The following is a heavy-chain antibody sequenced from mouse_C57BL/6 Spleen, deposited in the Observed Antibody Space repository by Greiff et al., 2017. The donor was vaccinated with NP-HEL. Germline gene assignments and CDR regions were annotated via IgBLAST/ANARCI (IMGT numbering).Heavy chain of an antibody. CDR3: TKGSHDYDGPGY. V-gene: IGHV1-5*01. J-gene: IGHJ2*01. CDR2: IYPGNSDT. D-gene: IGHD2-4*01. Sequence: EVQLQQSGTVLARPGASVKMSCKTSGYTFTSYWMHWVKQRPGQGLEWIGAIYPGNSDTSCTQKFKGKAKLTAVTSASTAYMELSSLTNEDSAVYYCTKGSHDYDGPGYWGQGTTLTVAS. CDR1: GYTFTSYW.